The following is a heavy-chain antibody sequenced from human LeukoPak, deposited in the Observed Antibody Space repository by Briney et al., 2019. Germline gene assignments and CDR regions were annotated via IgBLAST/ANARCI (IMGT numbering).Heavy chain of an antibody. J-gene: IGHJ6*02. Sequence: GGSLRLSCAASGFTFSSYGMHWVRQAPGKGLEWVAVIWYDGSNKYYADSVKGRFTISRDNSKNTLYLQMNSLRAEDTAVYYCARVRANYDFWSGAYYYGMDVWGQGTTVTVS. CDR3: ARVRANYDFWSGAYYYGMDV. CDR2: IWYDGSNK. CDR1: GFTFSSYG. D-gene: IGHD3-3*01. V-gene: IGHV3-33*01.